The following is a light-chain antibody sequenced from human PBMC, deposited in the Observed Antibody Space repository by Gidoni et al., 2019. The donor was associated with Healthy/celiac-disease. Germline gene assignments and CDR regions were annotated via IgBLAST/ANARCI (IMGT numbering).Light chain of an antibody. CDR3: QSYDSILSVVV. CDR1: SSNFGAGYD. CDR2: GNS. J-gene: IGLJ2*01. V-gene: IGLV1-40*01. Sequence: SVLTPPPSVSGAPGQRVTISCTGSSSNFGAGYDVHWSQQVPGTAPKLLIDGNSNRSSVVPDRFSGTKSGTSASLAITGLQAEDESNYYYQSYDSILSVVVFGGGTKLTVL.